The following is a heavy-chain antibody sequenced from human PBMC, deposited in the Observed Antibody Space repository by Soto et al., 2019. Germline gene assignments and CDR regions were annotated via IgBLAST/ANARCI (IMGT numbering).Heavy chain of an antibody. CDR2: IWYDGSNK. CDR1: GFTFSSYG. V-gene: IGHV3-33*01. CDR3: ARRSARYCSSTSCYFSFYEDYFDY. D-gene: IGHD2-2*01. Sequence: QVQLVESGGGVVQPGRSLRLSCAASGFTFSSYGMHWVRQAPGKGLEWVAVIWYDGSNKYYADSVKGRFTISRDNSKNTLYLQMNSLRAEDTAVYYCARRSARYCSSTSCYFSFYEDYFDYWGQGTLVTVSS. J-gene: IGHJ4*02.